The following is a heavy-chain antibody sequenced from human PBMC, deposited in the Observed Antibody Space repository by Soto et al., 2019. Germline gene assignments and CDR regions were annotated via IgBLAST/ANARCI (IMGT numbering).Heavy chain of an antibody. D-gene: IGHD3-16*02. CDR1: GGSFSGYY. CDR3: ARYSQLIWGSYRRYYFDY. J-gene: IGHJ4*02. V-gene: IGHV4-34*01. Sequence: QVQLQQWGAGLLKPSETLSLTCAVYGGSFSGYYWSWIRQPPGKGLEWIWEINHSGSTNYNPSLKSRVTISVDTSKNQFSLKLSSVTAADTAVYYCARYSQLIWGSYRRYYFDYWGQGTLVTVSS. CDR2: INHSGST.